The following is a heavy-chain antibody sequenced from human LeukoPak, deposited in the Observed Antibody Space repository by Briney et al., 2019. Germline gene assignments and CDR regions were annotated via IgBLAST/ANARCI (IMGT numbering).Heavy chain of an antibody. CDR3: ARGGGIVVVPAAMGYAFDI. CDR1: GGSFSGYY. D-gene: IGHD2-2*01. Sequence: PSETLSFTCAVYGGSFSGYYWSWIRQPPGKGLEWIGEINHSGSTNYNPSLKSRVTISVDTSKNQFSLKLSSVTAADTAVYYCARGGGIVVVPAAMGYAFDIWGQPTMVTVSS. CDR2: INHSGST. J-gene: IGHJ3*02. V-gene: IGHV4-34*01.